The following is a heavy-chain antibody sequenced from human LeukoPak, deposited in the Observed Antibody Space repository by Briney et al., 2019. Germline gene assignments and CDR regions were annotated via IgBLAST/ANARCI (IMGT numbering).Heavy chain of an antibody. CDR3: ARITSQWLVYYFDY. CDR2: INTNTGNP. Sequence: ASVKVSCKASGYTFTSYAMNWVRQAPGQGLEWMGWINTNTGNPTYAQGFTGRFVFSLDTSVSTAYLQISSLKAEDTAVYYCARITSQWLVYYFDYWGQGTLVTVSS. J-gene: IGHJ4*02. D-gene: IGHD6-19*01. V-gene: IGHV7-4-1*02. CDR1: GYTFTSYA.